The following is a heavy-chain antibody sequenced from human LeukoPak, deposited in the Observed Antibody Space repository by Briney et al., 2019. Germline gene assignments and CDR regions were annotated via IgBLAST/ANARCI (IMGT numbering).Heavy chain of an antibody. CDR2: INPKSGGT. V-gene: IGHV1-2*02. D-gene: IGHD3-10*01. Sequence: GSVKVSCTASGYTFTGYYMHWVRQAPGQGLEWMGWINPKSGGTNYAQKFQGRVTMTSDTSISTAYMELSRLRSDDTAVYYCARRPFYGSGSYCDYWGQGTLVTVSS. J-gene: IGHJ4*02. CDR3: ARRPFYGSGSYCDY. CDR1: GYTFTGYY.